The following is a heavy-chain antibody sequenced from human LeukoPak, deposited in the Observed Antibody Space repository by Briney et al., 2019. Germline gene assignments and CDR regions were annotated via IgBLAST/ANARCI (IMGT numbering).Heavy chain of an antibody. J-gene: IGHJ3*02. Sequence: GGSLRLSCAASGFTFNTAWMAWARQAPGKGLEWVGRIRSKSDGGTTYYAAPVKGRFTISRDDSKNTLYLQMNSLKIEDTAVYYCTTDGYSAFDIWGQGTMVTVSS. CDR3: TTDGYSAFDI. V-gene: IGHV3-15*01. D-gene: IGHD5-12*01. CDR2: IRSKSDGGTT. CDR1: GFTFNTAW.